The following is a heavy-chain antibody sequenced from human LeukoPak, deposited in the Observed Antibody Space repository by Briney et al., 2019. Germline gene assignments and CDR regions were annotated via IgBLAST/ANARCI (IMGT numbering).Heavy chain of an antibody. CDR1: GYTFTSHF. CDR3: ARVAYYDSSGYYLGPLVW. V-gene: IGHV1-2*02. CDR2: INPNSGGT. D-gene: IGHD3-22*01. J-gene: IGHJ3*01. Sequence: WASVKVSCKASGYTFTSHFMHWVRQAPGQGLEWMGWINPNSGGTNYAQKFQGRVTMTRDTSISTAYMELSRLRSDDTAVYYCARVAYYDSSGYYLGPLVWWGQGTMVTVSS.